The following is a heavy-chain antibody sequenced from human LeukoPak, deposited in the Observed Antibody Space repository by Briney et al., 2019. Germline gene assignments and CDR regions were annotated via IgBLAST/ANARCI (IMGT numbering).Heavy chain of an antibody. CDR2: ISYDGSTK. D-gene: IGHD3-3*01. V-gene: IGHV3-30*18. Sequence: GRSLRLSCAASGFTFTSFGMHWVRQAPGKGLEWVAVISYDGSTKYYADSVKGRFTISRDNSRNTLYLQMNSLRSEDTAVYFCAQDIPMEEVPLFGPGFWGQGTLVTVSS. J-gene: IGHJ4*02. CDR3: AQDIPMEEVPLFGPGF. CDR1: GFTFTSFG.